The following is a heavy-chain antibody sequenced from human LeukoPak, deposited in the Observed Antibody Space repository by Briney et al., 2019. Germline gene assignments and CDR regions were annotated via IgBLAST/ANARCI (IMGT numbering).Heavy chain of an antibody. CDR2: IYYSGST. CDR1: GGSISSYY. J-gene: IGHJ6*03. V-gene: IGHV4-59*01. CDR3: ARDRAYSSPHYYYYMDV. D-gene: IGHD6-13*01. Sequence: SETLSLTCTVSGGSISSYYWSWIRQPPGKGLEWIGYIYYSGSTNYNPSLKSRVTISVDTSKNQFSLKLSSVTAADTAVYYCARDRAYSSPHYYYYMDVWGKGTTVTVSS.